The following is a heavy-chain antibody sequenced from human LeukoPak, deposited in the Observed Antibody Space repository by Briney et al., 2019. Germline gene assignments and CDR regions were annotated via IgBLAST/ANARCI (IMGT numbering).Heavy chain of an antibody. CDR3: ARATMVRGYYFDY. D-gene: IGHD3-10*01. Sequence: GGSLRLSCAASGFTFSSYWMSWFRQAPGKGLEWVANIKQDGSEKYYVDSVKGRFTISRDNAKNSLYLQMNSLRAEDTAVYYCARATMVRGYYFDYWGQGTLVTVSS. V-gene: IGHV3-7*01. CDR1: GFTFSSYW. CDR2: IKQDGSEK. J-gene: IGHJ4*02.